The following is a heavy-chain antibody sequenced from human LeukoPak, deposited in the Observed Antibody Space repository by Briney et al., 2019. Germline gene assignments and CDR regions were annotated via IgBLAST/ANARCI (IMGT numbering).Heavy chain of an antibody. CDR1: GFTFHNYA. Sequence: GGSLRLSCAASGFTFHNYAIHWVRQAPGKGLEWVSPTSGDGITTYFADSVKGRFTISRDNSKSSLFLQMNSLRTEDTALYYCARDHVYGGADYWGQGTLVTVSS. D-gene: IGHD5/OR15-5a*01. J-gene: IGHJ4*02. V-gene: IGHV3-43*02. CDR2: TSGDGITT. CDR3: ARDHVYGGADY.